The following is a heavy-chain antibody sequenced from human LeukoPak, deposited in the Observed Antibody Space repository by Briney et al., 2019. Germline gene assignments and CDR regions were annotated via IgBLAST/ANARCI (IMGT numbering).Heavy chain of an antibody. CDR3: ASTVTTNYYYGMDV. J-gene: IGHJ6*02. D-gene: IGHD4-17*01. Sequence: GSLRLSCAASGFTFGTYAMSWVRQPPGKGLEWIGEIYHSGSTNYNPSLKSRVTISVDKSKNQFSLKLSSVTAADTAVYYCASTVTTNYYYGMDVWGQGTTVTVSS. CDR1: GFTFGTYAM. V-gene: IGHV4-4*02. CDR2: IYHSGST.